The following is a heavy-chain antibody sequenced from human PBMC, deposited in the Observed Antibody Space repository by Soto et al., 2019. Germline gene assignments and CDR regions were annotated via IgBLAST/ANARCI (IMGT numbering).Heavy chain of an antibody. CDR2: IHYSGRT. J-gene: IGHJ4*02. D-gene: IGHD2-15*01. CDR3: ASQASAADYFEY. V-gene: IGHV4-31*03. CDR1: GGSISSGDYY. Sequence: QVQLQESGPGLVKPSQTLSLTCSVSGGSISSGDYYWSWIRQHPGKGLEWIGYIHYSGRTYYNPSLKRRVSISVATSKSQFSLKVTSVTAADTAVYYCASQASAADYFEYWGQGALVSVSS.